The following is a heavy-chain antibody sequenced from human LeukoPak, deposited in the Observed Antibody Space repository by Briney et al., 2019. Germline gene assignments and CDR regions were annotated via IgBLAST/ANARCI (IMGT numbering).Heavy chain of an antibody. D-gene: IGHD2-15*01. CDR2: INPSGGST. V-gene: IGHV1-46*01. CDR1: GYTFTSYY. J-gene: IGHJ5*02. CDR3: ARAAGFCSAGSCYSWFDP. Sequence: ASVKVSCKASGYTFTSYYMHWVRQAPGQGLEWMGIINPSGGSTSYAQKFQGRVTMTRDTSTSTVYMELSSLRSEDTAVYCCARAAGFCSAGSCYSWFDPWGQGTLVTVSS.